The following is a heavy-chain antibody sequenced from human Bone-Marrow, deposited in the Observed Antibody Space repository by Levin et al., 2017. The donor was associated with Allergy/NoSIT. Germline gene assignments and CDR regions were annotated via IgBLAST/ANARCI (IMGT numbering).Heavy chain of an antibody. J-gene: IGHJ6*02. CDR2: IYGDGSSP. CDR3: ARDQGYAMDV. Sequence: ETLSLTCAASGFPFSRDWMHWVRQAPGKGLVWVSCIYGDGSSPTYADSVKGRFTISRDNAKNTLYLEMSSLRAEDTAVYYCARDQGYAMDVWGQGTTVIVSS. CDR1: GFPFSRDW. V-gene: IGHV3-74*01.